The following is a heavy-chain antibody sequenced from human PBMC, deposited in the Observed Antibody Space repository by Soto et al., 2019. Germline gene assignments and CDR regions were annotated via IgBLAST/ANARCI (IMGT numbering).Heavy chain of an antibody. CDR3: ARVVMTTVVTGNYYYYGMDV. CDR1: GGTFSSYA. J-gene: IGHJ6*02. D-gene: IGHD4-17*01. Sequence: SVKVSCKASGGTFSSYAISWVRQAPGQGLEWMGGIIPIFGTANYAQKFQGRVTITADKSTSTAYMELSSLRSEDTAVYYCARVVMTTVVTGNYYYYGMDVWGQGTTLTV. CDR2: IIPIFGTA. V-gene: IGHV1-69*06.